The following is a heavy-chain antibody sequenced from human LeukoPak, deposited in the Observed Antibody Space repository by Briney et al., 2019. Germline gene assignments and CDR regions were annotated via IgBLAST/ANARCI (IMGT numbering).Heavy chain of an antibody. CDR2: IYYSGST. J-gene: IGHJ4*02. V-gene: IGHV4-39*07. Sequence: PSETLSLTCTVSGGSISSSSYYWGWIRQPPGKGLEWIGSIYYSGSTYYSPSLKSRVTMSVDTSKNQFSLKLSSVTAADTAVYYCAMSDTEPYNVPERNWGQGTLVTVSS. D-gene: IGHD3-10*01. CDR1: GGSISSSSYY. CDR3: AMSDTEPYNVPERN.